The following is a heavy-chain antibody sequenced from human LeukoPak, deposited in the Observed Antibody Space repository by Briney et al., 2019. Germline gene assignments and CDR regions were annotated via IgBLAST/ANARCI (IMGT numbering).Heavy chain of an antibody. CDR1: GFTFSSYG. D-gene: IGHD5-12*01. V-gene: IGHV3-30*03. CDR3: AIRKSGNAIDY. J-gene: IGHJ4*02. CDR2: ISYDGSNK. Sequence: GGSLRLSCAASGFTFSSYGMHWVRQAPGKGLEWVAVISYDGSNKYYADSVKGRFTISRDNSKNTLYLLMNSLGAEDTAVYYCAIRKSGNAIDYWGQGTLVTVSS.